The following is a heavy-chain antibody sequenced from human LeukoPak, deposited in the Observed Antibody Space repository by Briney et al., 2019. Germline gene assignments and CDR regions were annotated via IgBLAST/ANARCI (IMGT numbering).Heavy chain of an antibody. J-gene: IGHJ4*02. V-gene: IGHV3-74*01. D-gene: IGHD2-2*01. CDR2: INGDGSDT. Sequence: PGGSLRLSCAASGFTFSGYWMHWARQSPGKGLVWVSCINGDGSDTRYADSVKGRFTIPRDNAKNTLYLQMNSLRVEDTAVYYCARVPAPYCSSTSCSTVYFDYWGQGTLVTVFS. CDR3: ARVPAPYCSSTSCSTVYFDY. CDR1: GFTFSGYW.